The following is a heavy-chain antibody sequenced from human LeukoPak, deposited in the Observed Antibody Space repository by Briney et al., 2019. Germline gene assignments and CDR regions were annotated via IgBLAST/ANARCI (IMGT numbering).Heavy chain of an antibody. D-gene: IGHD4-17*01. V-gene: IGHV4-39*07. CDR2: IYHSGST. CDR3: ARATVFEYYFDY. CDR1: GGSISSSSYY. Sequence: PSETLSLTCTVSGGSISSSSYYWGWIRQPPGKGLEWIGYIYHSGSTYYNPSLKSRVTISVDRSKNQFSLKLSPVTAADTAVYYCARATVFEYYFDYWGQGTLVTVSS. J-gene: IGHJ4*02.